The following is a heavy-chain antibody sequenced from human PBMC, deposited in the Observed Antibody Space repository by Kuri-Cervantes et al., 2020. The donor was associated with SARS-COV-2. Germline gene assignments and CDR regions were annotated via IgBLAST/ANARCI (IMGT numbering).Heavy chain of an antibody. V-gene: IGHV1-8*02. J-gene: IGHJ3*02. CDR2: MNPNSGNT. Sequence: ASVKVSCKASGYTFTSYDINWVRQATGQGLEWMGWMNPNSGNTGYAQKFQGRVTMTRNTSISTAYMELSSLRSEDTAVYYCARDLLYELERRKNPDAFDIWGQGTMVTDSS. D-gene: IGHD1-1*01. CDR3: ARDLLYELERRKNPDAFDI. CDR1: GYTFTSYD.